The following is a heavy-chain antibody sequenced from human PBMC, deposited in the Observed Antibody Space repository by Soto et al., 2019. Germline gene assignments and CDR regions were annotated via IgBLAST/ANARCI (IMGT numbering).Heavy chain of an antibody. J-gene: IGHJ4*02. CDR2: INHSGST. CDR3: ARGKGYSSSPRIFDY. V-gene: IGHV4-34*01. D-gene: IGHD6-6*01. CDR1: GGSFSGYY. Sequence: QVQLQQWGAGLLKPSETLFLTCAVYGGSFSGYYWSWIRQPPGKGLEWIGEINHSGSTNYNPSLKSRVTISVDTSKNQFSLKLSSVTAADTAVYYCARGKGYSSSPRIFDYWGQGTLVTVSS.